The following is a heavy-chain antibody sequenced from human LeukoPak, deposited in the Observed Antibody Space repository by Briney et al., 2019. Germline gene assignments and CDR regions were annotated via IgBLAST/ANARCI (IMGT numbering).Heavy chain of an antibody. V-gene: IGHV3-7*01. J-gene: IGHJ1*01. CDR2: IKTDGSEK. Sequence: GGSLRLSCEGSGFTFSNYWMGWVRQAPGKGLQWVANIKTDGSEKYYVGSVKGRFTISRDNAKNSPYLQMNSLRAEDTAVYYCATYSSLNRREFQYWGQGTLLTVSS. D-gene: IGHD3-22*01. CDR1: GFTFSNYW. CDR3: ATYSSLNRREFQY.